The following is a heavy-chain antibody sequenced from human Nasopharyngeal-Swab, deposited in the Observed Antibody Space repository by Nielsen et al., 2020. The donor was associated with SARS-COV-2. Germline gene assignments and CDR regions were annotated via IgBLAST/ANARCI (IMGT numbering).Heavy chain of an antibody. CDR3: AKDGVHHTFDI. Sequence: SLKISCTASGFTFEDFAMLWVRQAPGKGLEWVSGISYNSNNIGYADSVKGRFTISRDNAKNTLSLQMNSLRAEDMGFYYCAKDGVHHTFDIWGQGTMVTVSS. V-gene: IGHV3-9*03. CDR2: ISYNSNNI. CDR1: GFTFEDFA. J-gene: IGHJ3*02.